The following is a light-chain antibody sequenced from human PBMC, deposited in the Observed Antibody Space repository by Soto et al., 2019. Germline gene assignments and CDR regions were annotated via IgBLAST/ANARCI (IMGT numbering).Light chain of an antibody. CDR3: RSYTSSNTYV. V-gene: IGLV2-14*01. J-gene: IGLJ1*01. CDR1: RSDVGGYNY. Sequence: QSVLTQPASVSGSPGQSITISCTGARSDVGGYNYVSWYQQHPGKAPKLMIYEVSNRPSGVSNRFSGSKSGNTASLTISGLQAEDEADYYCRSYTSSNTYVFGTGTKVTVL. CDR2: EVS.